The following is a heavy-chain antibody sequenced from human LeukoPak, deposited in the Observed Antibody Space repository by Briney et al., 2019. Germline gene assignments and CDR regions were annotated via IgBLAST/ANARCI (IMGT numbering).Heavy chain of an antibody. CDR2: IYTSGST. CDR1: GGSISSGSYY. V-gene: IGHV4-61*02. J-gene: IGHJ4*02. D-gene: IGHD2-2*02. Sequence: SETLSLTCTVSGGSISSGSYYWSWIRQPAGKGLEWIGRIYTSGSTNYNPSLKSRVTISVDTSKNQFPLKLSSVTAADTAVYYCARLPLGYCSSTSCYTERDYWGQGTLVTVSS. CDR3: ARLPLGYCSSTSCYTERDY.